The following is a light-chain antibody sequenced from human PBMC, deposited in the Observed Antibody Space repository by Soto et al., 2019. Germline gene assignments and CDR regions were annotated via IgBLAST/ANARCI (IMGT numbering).Light chain of an antibody. Sequence: QSVLTQPASVSGSPGQSSTISCTGTSSDVCGYNYVSWYQQHPGKAPKLMIYDVSNRPSGVSNRFSGSKSGNTASLTISGLQAEDEADYYCSSYTSSSTLPNVFGTGTKVTVL. V-gene: IGLV2-14*01. CDR3: SSYTSSSTLPNV. CDR1: SSDVCGYNY. CDR2: DVS. J-gene: IGLJ1*01.